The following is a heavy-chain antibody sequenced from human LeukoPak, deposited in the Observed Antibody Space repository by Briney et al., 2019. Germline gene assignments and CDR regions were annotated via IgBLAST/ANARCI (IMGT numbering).Heavy chain of an antibody. CDR1: GGSISSGDYY. CDR2: IYYSGST. D-gene: IGHD3-3*01. CDR3: ARAGSGAGSHFGD. V-gene: IGHV4-30-4*02. J-gene: IGHJ4*02. Sequence: SETLSLTCTVSGGSISSGDYYWSWIRQPPGKGLEWIGYIYYSGSTYYNPSLKSRVTISVDTSKNQFSLKLSSVTAADTAVYYCARAGSGAGSHFGDWGQGTLVTVSS.